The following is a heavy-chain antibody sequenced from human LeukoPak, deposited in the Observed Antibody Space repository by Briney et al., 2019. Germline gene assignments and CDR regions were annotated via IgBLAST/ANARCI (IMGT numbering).Heavy chain of an antibody. J-gene: IGHJ6*02. D-gene: IGHD3-10*01. CDR3: ARGTDYYGSGSYYTYYYYYGMDV. V-gene: IGHV3-53*01. CDR2: IYSGGST. Sequence: GGSLRLSCAASGFTFSSYAMSWVRQAPGKGLEWVSVIYSGGSTYYADSVKGRFTISRDNSKNTLYLQMNSLRAEDTAVYYCARGTDYYGSGSYYTYYYYYGMDVWGQGTTVTVSS. CDR1: GFTFSSYA.